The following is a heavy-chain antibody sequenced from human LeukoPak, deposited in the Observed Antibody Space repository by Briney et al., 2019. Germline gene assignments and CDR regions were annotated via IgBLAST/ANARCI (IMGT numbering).Heavy chain of an antibody. V-gene: IGHV3-11*05. CDR1: GFTFSDYY. Sequence: GGSLRLSCAASGFTFSDYYMSWIRQTPEKGLEWVSYIGGNSYYTNYADSVKGRFTISRDNAKNSLYLQMNSLRAEDTAVYYGARGDGGNSAFDYWGQGNLVTVSS. CDR3: ARGDGGNSAFDY. CDR2: IGGNSYYT. J-gene: IGHJ4*02. D-gene: IGHD4-23*01.